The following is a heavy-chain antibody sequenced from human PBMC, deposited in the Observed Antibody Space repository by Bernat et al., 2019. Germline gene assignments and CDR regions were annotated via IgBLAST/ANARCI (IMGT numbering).Heavy chain of an antibody. CDR2: ISSSGSTI. CDR3: ARGARDIAAPHHDAFDI. V-gene: IGHV3-48*03. D-gene: IGHD6-6*01. J-gene: IGHJ3*02. Sequence: EVQLVESGGGLVQPGGSLRLSCAASGFTFSSYEMNWARQAPGKGLEWVSYISSSGSTIYYADSVKGRFTISRDNAKNSLYLQMNSLRAEDTAVYYCARGARDIAAPHHDAFDIWGQGTMVTVSS. CDR1: GFTFSSYE.